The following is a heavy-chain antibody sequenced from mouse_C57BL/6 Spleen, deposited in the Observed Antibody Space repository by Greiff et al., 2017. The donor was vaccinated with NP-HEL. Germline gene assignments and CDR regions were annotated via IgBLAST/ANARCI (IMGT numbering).Heavy chain of an antibody. CDR2: IWSGGST. Sequence: QVQLQQSGPGLVQPSQSLSITCTVSGFSLTSYGVHWVRQSPGKGLEWLGVIWSGGSTDYNAAFISRLSISKDNSKSQVFFKMNSLQADDTAIYYCARNRGFDGGFAYWGQGTLVTVSA. D-gene: IGHD3-1*01. CDR1: GFSLTSYG. J-gene: IGHJ3*01. V-gene: IGHV2-2*01. CDR3: ARNRGFDGGFAY.